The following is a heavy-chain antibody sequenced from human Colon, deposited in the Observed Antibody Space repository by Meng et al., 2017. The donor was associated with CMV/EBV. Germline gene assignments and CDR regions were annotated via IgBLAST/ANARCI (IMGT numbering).Heavy chain of an antibody. CDR3: ARGRYARYFDY. Sequence: SLTCAVYGGSFSGYYWSWIRQPPGEGLEWIGEINHSGSTSYNPSLKSRVTISVDTSKNQFSLKLSSVTAADTAVYYCARGRYARYFDYWGQGTLVTVSS. CDR1: GGSFSGYY. CDR2: INHSGST. D-gene: IGHD2-2*01. V-gene: IGHV4-34*01. J-gene: IGHJ4*02.